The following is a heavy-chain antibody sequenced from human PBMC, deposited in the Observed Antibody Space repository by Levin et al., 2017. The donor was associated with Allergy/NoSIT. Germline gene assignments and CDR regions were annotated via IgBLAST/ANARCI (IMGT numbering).Heavy chain of an antibody. CDR3: ARGVSREFDMVRGVIPNPFDY. Sequence: GGSLRLSCAASGFTFSTYSMNWVCQAPGKGLEWVSSISSSSIYIYYADSVKGRFTISRDNAKNSLYLQMNSLRAEATAVYYCARGVSREFDMVRGVIPNPFDYWGQGTLVTVSS. CDR1: GFTFSTYS. CDR2: ISSSSIYI. J-gene: IGHJ4*02. V-gene: IGHV3-21*01. D-gene: IGHD3-10*01.